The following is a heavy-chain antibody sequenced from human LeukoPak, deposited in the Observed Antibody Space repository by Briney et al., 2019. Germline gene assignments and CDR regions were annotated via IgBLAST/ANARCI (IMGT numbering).Heavy chain of an antibody. Sequence: ASVKVSCKASGYTFTSHDINWVRQAPGQGLEWMGWMNPNSGNTGYAQKYQGRVTMTRNTSISTAYMELSSLRSEDTAVYYCARERGYSGYDYDYWGQGTLVTVSS. CDR2: MNPNSGNT. CDR3: ARERGYSGYDYDY. V-gene: IGHV1-8*01. J-gene: IGHJ4*02. CDR1: GYTFTSHD. D-gene: IGHD5-12*01.